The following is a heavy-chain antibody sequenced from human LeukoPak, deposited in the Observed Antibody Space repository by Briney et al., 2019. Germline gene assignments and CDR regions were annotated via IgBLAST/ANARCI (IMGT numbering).Heavy chain of an antibody. CDR1: GYSISSGYY. CDR2: IYHSGST. CDR3: ARMRYSDY. J-gene: IGHJ4*02. V-gene: IGHV4-38-2*02. Sequence: SETLSLTCTVYGYSISSGYYWGWIRQPPGKGLEWIGSIYHSGSTYYNPSLKSRVTISVDTSKNQFSLKLSSVTAADTAVYYCARMRYSDYWGQGTLVTVSS.